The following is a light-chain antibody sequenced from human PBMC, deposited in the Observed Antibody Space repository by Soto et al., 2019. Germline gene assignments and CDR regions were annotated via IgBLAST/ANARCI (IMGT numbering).Light chain of an antibody. CDR1: QSVSSY. J-gene: IGKJ1*01. CDR3: QQYNNWPRT. CDR2: GAS. V-gene: IGKV3-15*01. Sequence: IVLTHSPATLSFSPGEIATLSCRASQSVSSYLAWYQQKPGQAPRLLIYGASTRATGIPARFSGSGSGTEFTLTISSLQSEDFAVYYCQQYNNWPRTFGQGTKVDIK.